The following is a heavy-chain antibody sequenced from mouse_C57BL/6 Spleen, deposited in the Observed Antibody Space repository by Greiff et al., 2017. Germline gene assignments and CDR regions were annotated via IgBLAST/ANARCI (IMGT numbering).Heavy chain of an antibody. CDR1: GYAFSSYW. CDR2: IYPGDGDT. J-gene: IGHJ2*01. Sequence: QVQLQQSGAELVKPGASVKISCKASGYAFSSYWMNWVKQRPGKGLEWIGQIYPGDGDTNYNGKFKGKATLTADKSSSTAYMQLSSLTSEDSAVYFCARDGYDSYCFDYWGQGTTLTVSS. D-gene: IGHD2-2*01. CDR3: ARDGYDSYCFDY. V-gene: IGHV1-80*01.